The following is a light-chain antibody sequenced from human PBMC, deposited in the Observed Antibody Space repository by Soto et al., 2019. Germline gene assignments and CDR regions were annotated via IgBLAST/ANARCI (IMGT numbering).Light chain of an antibody. V-gene: IGLV1-44*01. CDR1: SSNIGRDT. Sequence: QSVLTQPPSVSGTPGLRVTISCSGGSSNIGRDTVNWYQQLPGTAPKLLMFNDDQRPSGVPDRFSGSRSGTSASLAISGLQSDDEADYFCSTWDDSLNGWVFGGWTKVTVL. CDR3: STWDDSLNGWV. CDR2: NDD. J-gene: IGLJ3*02.